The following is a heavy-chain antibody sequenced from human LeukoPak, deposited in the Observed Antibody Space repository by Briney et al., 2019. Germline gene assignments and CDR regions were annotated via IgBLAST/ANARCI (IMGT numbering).Heavy chain of an antibody. V-gene: IGHV4-38-2*01. Sequence: PSETLSLTCAVSGYSISSGYHWGWIRQPPGKGLEWIGSIYHSGSTYYNPSLKSRVTISVDTSKNQFSLKLSSVTAADTAVYYCARWDGSGRVYGMDVWGKGTTVTVSS. D-gene: IGHD3-10*01. CDR2: IYHSGST. CDR3: ARWDGSGRVYGMDV. J-gene: IGHJ6*04. CDR1: GYSISSGYH.